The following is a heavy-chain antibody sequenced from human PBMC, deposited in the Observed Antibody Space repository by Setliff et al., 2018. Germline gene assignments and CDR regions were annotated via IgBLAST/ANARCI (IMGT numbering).Heavy chain of an antibody. J-gene: IGHJ4*02. D-gene: IGHD3-10*01. Sequence: KTGGSLRLSCAASGFTFSFASMSWVRQAPGEGLEWVGLFKTKTDGGTTDYAAPVKGRFAISSDDSISPLYLQMNSLKTEDTAVYYCFGAGTCSYWGQGTLVTVSS. CDR2: FKTKTDGGTT. CDR3: FGAGTCSY. CDR1: GFTFSFAS. V-gene: IGHV3-15*01.